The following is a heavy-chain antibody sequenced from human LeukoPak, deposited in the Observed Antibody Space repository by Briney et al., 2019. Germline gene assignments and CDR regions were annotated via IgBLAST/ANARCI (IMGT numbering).Heavy chain of an antibody. CDR3: AIDPNWGTHS. CDR1: GFTFSSYA. V-gene: IGHV3-30*04. D-gene: IGHD7-27*01. CDR2: ISYDGSNK. J-gene: IGHJ4*02. Sequence: GRSLRLSCAASGFTFSSYAMHWVRQAPGKGLEWVAVISYDGSNKYYADSVKGRFTTSRDNSKNALYLQMNSLRVEDTAVYYCAIDPNWGTHSWGQGVLVTVSS.